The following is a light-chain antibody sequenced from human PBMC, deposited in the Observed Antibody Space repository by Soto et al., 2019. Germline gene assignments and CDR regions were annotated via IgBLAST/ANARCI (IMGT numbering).Light chain of an antibody. J-gene: IGLJ1*01. CDR2: YDN. V-gene: IGLV1-44*01. Sequence: QSVLTQPPSASGTPGQRVTISCSGSTSNIGSNYVYWYQHLPGTAPKLLIYYDNLRPSGVPDRISGSKSGTSASLAISGLQSDDEADYYCAAWDDSLNGRVFGTGTKLTV. CDR1: TSNIGSNY. CDR3: AAWDDSLNGRV.